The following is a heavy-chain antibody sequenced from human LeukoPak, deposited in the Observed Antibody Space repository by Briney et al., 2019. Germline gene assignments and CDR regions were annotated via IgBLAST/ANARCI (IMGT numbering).Heavy chain of an antibody. D-gene: IGHD6-19*01. V-gene: IGHV3-30*02. CDR2: IRHDGTNK. Sequence: PGGSLRLSCAGSGFAFNDYGMSWVSQAPGMGLKWVAFIRHDGTNKFYADSVKGRFTISRDNSRNTLFLQMDSLSIEDTAVYFCAKEKVAYYSSAWAGLFDTWGQGALVTVSS. J-gene: IGHJ5*02. CDR1: GFAFNDYG. CDR3: AKEKVAYYSSAWAGLFDT.